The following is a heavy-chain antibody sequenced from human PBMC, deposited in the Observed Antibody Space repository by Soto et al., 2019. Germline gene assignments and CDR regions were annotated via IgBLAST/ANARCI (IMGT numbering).Heavy chain of an antibody. D-gene: IGHD3-22*01. J-gene: IGHJ5*02. CDR3: ARGPITTNPRFDP. CDR1: GGSFSGYY. CDR2: INHSGST. Sequence: PSETLSLTCAVYGGSFSGYYWGWIRQPPGKGLEWIGEINHSGSTNYNPSLKSRVTISVDTSKNQFSLKLSSVTAADTAVYYCARGPITTNPRFDPWGQGTLVTVSS. V-gene: IGHV4-34*01.